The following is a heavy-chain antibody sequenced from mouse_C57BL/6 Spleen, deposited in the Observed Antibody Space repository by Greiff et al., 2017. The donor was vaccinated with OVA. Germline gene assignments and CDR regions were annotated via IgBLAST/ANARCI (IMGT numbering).Heavy chain of an antibody. CDR3: TRRRLPWYFDV. J-gene: IGHJ1*03. D-gene: IGHD2-4*01. CDR1: GFTFSDSW. V-gene: IGHV6-6*01. CDR2: IRNKANNHAT. Sequence: EVMLVESGGGLVQPGGSMQLSCAASGFTFSDSWMDWVRQSPEKGLEWVAEIRNKANNHATYYAESVKGRLTISRDDSKSRVYLQMNSLRAEDTGIYYCTRRRLPWYFDVWGTGTTVTVSS.